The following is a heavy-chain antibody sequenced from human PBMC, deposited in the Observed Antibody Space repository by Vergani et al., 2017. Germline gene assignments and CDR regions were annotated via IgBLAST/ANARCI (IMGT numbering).Heavy chain of an antibody. D-gene: IGHD3-9*01. Sequence: EVQLVQSGAEVKKPGESLRISCKGSGYSFTSYWISWVRQMPGKGLEWMGRIDPSDSYTNYSPSFQGHVTISAGKSISTAYLQWSSLKASDTAMYYCARHDIEDSVPDYYYYGMDVWGQGTTVTVSS. CDR1: GYSFTSYW. CDR3: ARHDIEDSVPDYYYYGMDV. J-gene: IGHJ6*02. CDR2: IDPSDSYT. V-gene: IGHV5-10-1*01.